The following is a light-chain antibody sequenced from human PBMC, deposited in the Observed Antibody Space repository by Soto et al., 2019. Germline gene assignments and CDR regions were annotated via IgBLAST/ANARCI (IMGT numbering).Light chain of an antibody. V-gene: IGLV2-14*01. CDR2: EVS. CDR3: SSYISSSVV. Sequence: QSALTQPASVSGSPGQSITISCTGTRSDVGGYNYVSWYQQHPGKAPKLMIYEVSYRPSGVSNRFSGSKSGNTASLTISGLQAEDEADYYCSSYISSSVVFGGGTKVTVL. J-gene: IGLJ2*01. CDR1: RSDVGGYNY.